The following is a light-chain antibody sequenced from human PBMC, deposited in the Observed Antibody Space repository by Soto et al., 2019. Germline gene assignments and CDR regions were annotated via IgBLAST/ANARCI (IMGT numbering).Light chain of an antibody. V-gene: IGKV3-20*01. CDR3: QQYGSSAPIT. CDR1: QSVSRK. J-gene: IGKJ5*01. CDR2: GAS. Sequence: EIVMTQAPATLSGSPGERATLSCRASQSVSRKLAWYQQTRGQAPRLLIYGASIRATGIPDRFSGSGSETDFTLTISRLEPEDFALYYCQQYGSSAPITFGQGTRLEIK.